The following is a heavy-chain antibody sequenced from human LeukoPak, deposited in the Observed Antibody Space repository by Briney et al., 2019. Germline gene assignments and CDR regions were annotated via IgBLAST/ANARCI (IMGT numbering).Heavy chain of an antibody. CDR3: AREATSSSGWYIDY. J-gene: IGHJ4*02. Sequence: GGSLTLSCAASGFTFTRYAMKWVGQAPGKGLEWVSTISGPGDNTYYADSVKGRFTISRDNSKNTVSLQMNSLRAGDTAVYYCAREATSSSGWYIDYWGQGTRVAVSS. D-gene: IGHD6-25*01. CDR1: GFTFTRYA. CDR2: ISGPGDNT. V-gene: IGHV3-23*01.